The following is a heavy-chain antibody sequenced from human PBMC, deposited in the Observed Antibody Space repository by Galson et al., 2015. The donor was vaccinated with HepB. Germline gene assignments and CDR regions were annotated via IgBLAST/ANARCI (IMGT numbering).Heavy chain of an antibody. D-gene: IGHD3-10*01. CDR2: IIPIFGTT. Sequence: SVKVSCKASGGTFTSYAVSWVRQAPGQGLEWMGGIIPIFGTTTYAQKFQGRVTITADEPTSTAYMELSSLRFDDTAMYYCARDGAFYSGSDNYQIAFDSWGQGTLVTVSS. J-gene: IGHJ4*02. CDR1: GGTFTSYA. CDR3: ARDGAFYSGSDNYQIAFDS. V-gene: IGHV1-69*13.